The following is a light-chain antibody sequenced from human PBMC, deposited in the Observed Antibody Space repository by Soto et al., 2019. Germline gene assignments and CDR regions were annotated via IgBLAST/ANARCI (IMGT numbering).Light chain of an antibody. CDR3: QHRMNWPLN. V-gene: IGKV1-5*01. J-gene: IGKJ5*01. Sequence: DILMTQSPSILSASVGDTVTITCRASQSISKWVAWYQQRAGKAPTALIFDASNSEKGVPSRFSGSGSGTEFTLIITGLQPEAFAVYYCQHRMNWPLNFGQGTRLEIK. CDR2: DAS. CDR1: QSISKW.